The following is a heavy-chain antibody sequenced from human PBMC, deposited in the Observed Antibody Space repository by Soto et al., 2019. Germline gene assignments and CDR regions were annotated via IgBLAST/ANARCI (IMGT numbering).Heavy chain of an antibody. CDR1: GGSIRGYY. Sequence: QMQVQESGPGLVKPSETLSLTCTVSGGSIRGYYWSWIRQSAGMRLEWIGRMHTSGSTNYNPSLKSRVTISVDMSKNQISLKLTSVTAADTALYYCVRASMPKAHFDSWGQGTLVTVSS. CDR2: MHTSGST. J-gene: IGHJ4*02. V-gene: IGHV4-4*07. CDR3: VRASMPKAHFDS. D-gene: IGHD2-2*01.